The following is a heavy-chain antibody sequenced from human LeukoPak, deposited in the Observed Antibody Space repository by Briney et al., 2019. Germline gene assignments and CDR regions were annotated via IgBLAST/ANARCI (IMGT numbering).Heavy chain of an antibody. CDR3: ARQTGSGLFILP. D-gene: IGHD3-10*01. CDR1: GVSISSSNSY. V-gene: IGHV4-39*01. J-gene: IGHJ4*02. Sequence: PSETLSLTCTVSGVSISSSNSYWGWIRQPPGKGLEWIGSIYYSGKTYYNSSLKSRVTISIGTSANLFSLKLNSVTAADTAFYFCARQTGSGLFILPGGQGTLVTVSS. CDR2: IYYSGKT.